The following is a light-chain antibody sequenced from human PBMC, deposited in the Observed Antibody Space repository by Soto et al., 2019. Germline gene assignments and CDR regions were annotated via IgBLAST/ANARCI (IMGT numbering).Light chain of an antibody. Sequence: QSVLKQPPSVSGAPGQRVTISCTGSSSNIGAGYDVHWYQQLPGTAPKLLIYGNSNRASGVPDRFSGSKSGTSASLAITGLQAEDEADYYCQSYDSSLSALYVFGTGTKVTVL. CDR3: QSYDSSLSALYV. V-gene: IGLV1-40*01. CDR2: GNS. CDR1: SSNIGAGYD. J-gene: IGLJ1*01.